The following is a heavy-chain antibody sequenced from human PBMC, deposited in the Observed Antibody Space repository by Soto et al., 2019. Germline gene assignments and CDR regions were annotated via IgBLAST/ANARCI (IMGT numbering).Heavy chain of an antibody. CDR3: ARGTSTLYH. D-gene: IGHD3-16*01. Sequence: PGWSLRLSCEVSGFTLSKYDMSWVRQGPGKGLEWVSSVSTSGGNTFYADSVKGRFAISRDNSKSTLFLQMNGLRVEDAALYYCARGTSTLYHWCQGTLVTVSS. J-gene: IGHJ5*02. CDR1: GFTLSKYD. V-gene: IGHV3-23*01. CDR2: VSTSGGNT.